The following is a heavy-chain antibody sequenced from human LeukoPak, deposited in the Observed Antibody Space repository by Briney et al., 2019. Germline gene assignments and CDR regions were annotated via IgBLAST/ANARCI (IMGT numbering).Heavy chain of an antibody. Sequence: ASVKVSCKVSGYTLTELSMHWVRQAPGKGLEWMGGFDPEDGETIYAQKFQGRVTMTEDTSTDTAYMELSSLRAEDTAVYYCAKVAPRSYLTWNDPHYYYGMDVWGQGTTVTVSS. CDR2: FDPEDGET. D-gene: IGHD1-1*01. CDR3: AKVAPRSYLTWNDPHYYYGMDV. CDR1: GYTLTELS. J-gene: IGHJ6*02. V-gene: IGHV1-24*01.